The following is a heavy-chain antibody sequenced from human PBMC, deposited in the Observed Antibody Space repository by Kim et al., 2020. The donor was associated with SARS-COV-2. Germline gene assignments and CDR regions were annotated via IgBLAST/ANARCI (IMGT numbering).Heavy chain of an antibody. D-gene: IGHD5-12*01. CDR1: GFTFSSYA. J-gene: IGHJ4*02. CDR3: SKLDIVGDYY. CDR2: ISNSGSNT. Sequence: GGSLRLSCAASGFTFSSYAMSWVRQAPGKGLEWVSSISNSGSNTYYADSVKGRFSISRDNSKNTLYLQMNSLRAEDTAVYYCSKLDIVGDYYWGQGTLVTVSS. V-gene: IGHV3-23*01.